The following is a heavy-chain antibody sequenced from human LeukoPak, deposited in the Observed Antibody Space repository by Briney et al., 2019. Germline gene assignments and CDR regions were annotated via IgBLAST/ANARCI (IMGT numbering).Heavy chain of an antibody. J-gene: IGHJ6*04. V-gene: IGHV3-21*01. CDR3: AELGITMIGGV. CDR1: GFTFSSYT. CDR2: ISSRSNFI. D-gene: IGHD3-10*02. Sequence: GGSLRLSCAASGFTFSSYTMNWVRQAPGKGLEWVSSISSRSNFIYYADSLKGRFTIPRDNAKNSLYLQMNSLRAEDTAVYYCAELGITMIGGVWGKGTTVTISS.